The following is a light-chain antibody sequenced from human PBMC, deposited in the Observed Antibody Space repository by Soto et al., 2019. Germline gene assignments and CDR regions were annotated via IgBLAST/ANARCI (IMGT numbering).Light chain of an antibody. J-gene: IGKJ1*01. CDR2: LGS. CDR3: MQPLQSWT. Sequence: DIVTTQSPLSLPVTPGEPASISCRSSQSLLHRNGYNYLDWYLQKPGRSPXLLIYLGSNRASGVPDRFSGSGSGTDFTLKISRVEAEDVGVDYCMQPLQSWTFGQGTKVDIK. V-gene: IGKV2-28*01. CDR1: QSLLHRNGYNY.